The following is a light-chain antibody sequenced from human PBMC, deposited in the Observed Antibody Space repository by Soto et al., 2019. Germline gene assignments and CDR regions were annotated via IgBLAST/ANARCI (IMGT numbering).Light chain of an antibody. V-gene: IGLV2-14*01. J-gene: IGLJ1*01. CDR1: SSGVGSYNY. CDR2: EVS. CDR3: SSYTSSSTL. Sequence: QSVLTQPASVSGSPGQSITISYTGTSSGVGSYNYVSWYQQHPGKAPKLMIYEVSDRPSGISSRFSGSKSGNTASLTISGLQTEDEADYYCSSYTSSSTLFGTGTKVTVL.